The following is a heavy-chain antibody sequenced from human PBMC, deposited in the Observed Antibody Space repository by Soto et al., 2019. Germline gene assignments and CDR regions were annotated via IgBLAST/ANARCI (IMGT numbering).Heavy chain of an antibody. CDR1: GGSISSYY. J-gene: IGHJ4*02. D-gene: IGHD3-22*01. CDR2: IYYSGST. Sequence: SETLSLTCTVSGGSISSYYWSWIRQPPGKGLEWIGYIYYSGSTNYNPSLKSRVTISVDTSKNQFSLKLSSVTAADTAVYYCAREKSSAVDYWGQGTLVTVS. CDR3: AREKSSAVDY. V-gene: IGHV4-59*01.